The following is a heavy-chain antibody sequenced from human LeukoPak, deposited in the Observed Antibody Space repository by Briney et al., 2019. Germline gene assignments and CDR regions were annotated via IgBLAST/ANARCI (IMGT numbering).Heavy chain of an antibody. V-gene: IGHV4-61*02. CDR3: ARTASGYYLFDY. CDR1: GGYIRSGSYY. CDR2: MYTSGTT. J-gene: IGHJ4*02. Sequence: PSETLSLTCTVSGGYIRSGSYYWNWIRQPAGKGLEWIGRMYTSGTTNYNPSLKSRVTISVDTSKNQFSLKLSSVTAADTAVYYCARTASGYYLFDYWGQGTLVTVSS. D-gene: IGHD3-22*01.